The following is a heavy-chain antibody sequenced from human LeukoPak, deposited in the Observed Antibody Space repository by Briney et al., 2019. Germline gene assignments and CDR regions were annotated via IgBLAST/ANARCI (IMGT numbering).Heavy chain of an antibody. CDR3: ARGAPSRVWFDP. CDR1: GGSIGSGDYY. Sequence: SETLSLTCTVSGGSIGSGDYYWSWIRQPPGKGLEWIGYIYYSGSTFYNPSLKSRVTISVDTSKNHFSLKLNSVTAADTAVYYCARGAPSRVWFDPWGQGTLVTVSS. J-gene: IGHJ5*02. CDR2: IYYSGST. V-gene: IGHV4-30-4*08. D-gene: IGHD4/OR15-4a*01.